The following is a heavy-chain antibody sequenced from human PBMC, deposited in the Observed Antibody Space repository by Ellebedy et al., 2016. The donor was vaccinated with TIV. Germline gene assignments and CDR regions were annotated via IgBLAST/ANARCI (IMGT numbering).Heavy chain of an antibody. CDR3: ASGYSGGWYGIDQ. J-gene: IGHJ4*02. Sequence: PGGSLRLSCAASGFTFGSYSMDWVRQAPGRGLEWISYITSGSEVISYADSVKGRFTISRDNAKNSMYLQMNSLRDEDTAVYYCASGYSGGWYGIDQWGQGTLVTVSS. CDR2: ITSGSEVI. V-gene: IGHV3-48*02. D-gene: IGHD6-19*01. CDR1: GFTFGSYS.